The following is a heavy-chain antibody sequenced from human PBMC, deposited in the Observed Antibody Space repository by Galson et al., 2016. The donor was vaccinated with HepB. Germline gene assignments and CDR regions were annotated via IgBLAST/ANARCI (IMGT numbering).Heavy chain of an antibody. V-gene: IGHV1-18*04. CDR3: ARGLYGGYGY. Sequence: SVKVSCKASGYNFLNHNITWVRQAPGQGLEWMGWISTHNHYTNYAQKFQGRVAMSTDTSKTTVYMEMRSLRSDDTAVYFCARGLYGGYGYWGQGTRVTVST. D-gene: IGHD4-23*01. CDR1: GYNFLNHN. J-gene: IGHJ4*02. CDR2: ISTHNHYT.